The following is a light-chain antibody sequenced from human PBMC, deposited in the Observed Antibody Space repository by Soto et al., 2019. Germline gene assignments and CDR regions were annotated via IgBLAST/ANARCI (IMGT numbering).Light chain of an antibody. Sequence: EIVLTQSPGTLSLSPGERATLSCRDSQSVSSSYLAWYQQKPGQAPRLLIYGASSRATGIPDRFSGSGSGRDLTLIISRLEPEEFAVYYCQQYGIAPSTFGQGTKLEIK. J-gene: IGKJ2*01. CDR3: QQYGIAPST. CDR1: QSVSSSY. CDR2: GAS. V-gene: IGKV3-20*01.